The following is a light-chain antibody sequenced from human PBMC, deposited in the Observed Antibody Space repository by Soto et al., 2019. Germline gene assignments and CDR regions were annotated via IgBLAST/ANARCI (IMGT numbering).Light chain of an antibody. Sequence: QSALTQPRSVSGSPGQSVTISCTGISSDVDSYNRVSWYQQPPGTAPKLMIYEVSNRSSGVPDRFSGSRSVNTASLTISGPQAEDEADYYCCSYEGSHTWVFGTGTKVTVL. CDR1: SSDVDSYNR. V-gene: IGLV2-18*02. J-gene: IGLJ1*01. CDR2: EVS. CDR3: CSYEGSHTWV.